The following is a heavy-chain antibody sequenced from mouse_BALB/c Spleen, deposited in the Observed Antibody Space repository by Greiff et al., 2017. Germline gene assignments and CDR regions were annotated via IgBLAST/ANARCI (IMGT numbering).Heavy chain of an antibody. V-gene: IGHV1-7*01. CDR2: INPSTGYT. J-gene: IGHJ4*01. CDR1: AYTFTSYW. Sequence: QVQLQQSGAELAKPGASVKMSCKASAYTFTSYWMHWVKQRPGQGLEWIGYINPSTGYTEYNQKFKDKATLTADKSSSTAYMQLSSLTSEDSAVYYCARSRKGGAMDYWGQGTSVTVAS. CDR3: ARSRKGGAMDY.